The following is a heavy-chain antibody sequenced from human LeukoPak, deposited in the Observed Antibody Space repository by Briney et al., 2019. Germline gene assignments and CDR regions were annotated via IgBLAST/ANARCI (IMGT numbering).Heavy chain of an antibody. CDR3: AKGGQQLASYFDY. CDR2: ISWDGGST. V-gene: IGHV3-43D*03. D-gene: IGHD6-13*01. J-gene: IGHJ4*02. Sequence: GGSLRLSCAASGFTFDDYAMHWVRQAPGKGVEGVSLISWDGGSTYYADSVKGRFTISRDDSKNSLYLQMNSLRAEDTALYYCAKGGQQLASYFDYWGQGTLVTVSS. CDR1: GFTFDDYA.